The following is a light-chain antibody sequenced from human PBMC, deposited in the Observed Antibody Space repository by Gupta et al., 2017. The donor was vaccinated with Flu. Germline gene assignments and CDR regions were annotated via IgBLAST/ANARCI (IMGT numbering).Light chain of an antibody. CDR1: QSISSY. Sequence: PTSLSASVGDRVTITCRASQSISSYLNWYQQKPGKAPKLLIYAASSLQSGVPSRFSGSGSGTDFTLTISSLQPEDFATYYCQQSYSTPRTFGQGTKVEIK. V-gene: IGKV1-39*01. CDR3: QQSYSTPRT. CDR2: AAS. J-gene: IGKJ1*01.